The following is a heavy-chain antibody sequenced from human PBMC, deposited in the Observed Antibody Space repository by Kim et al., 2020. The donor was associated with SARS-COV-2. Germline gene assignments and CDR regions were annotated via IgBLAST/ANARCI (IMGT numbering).Heavy chain of an antibody. Sequence: GGSLRLSCAASGFTFSNYAMSWVRQAPGKGLVWVSAISGSGSSTYYPDSVKGRFTISRDSSKNTVYLHMNSLRAEDTAVYYCARDRNGYSQPADYWGQGTLVTVSS. CDR3: ARDRNGYSQPADY. V-gene: IGHV3-23*01. J-gene: IGHJ4*02. D-gene: IGHD5-18*01. CDR2: ISGSGSST. CDR1: GFTFSNYA.